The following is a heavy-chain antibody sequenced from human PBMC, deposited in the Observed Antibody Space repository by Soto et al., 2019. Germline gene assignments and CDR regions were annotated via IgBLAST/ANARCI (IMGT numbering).Heavy chain of an antibody. CDR1: GFTFSSYW. D-gene: IGHD3-10*01. Sequence: GGWRRLSCASSGFTFSSYWMSWVRQAPGKGLEWVAKIKQDGSEKYYVDSVKGRFTISRDNAKNSLYLQMNSLRAEDTAVYYCKRARGRFEYWDQGTMVAVSS. J-gene: IGHJ4*03. V-gene: IGHV3-7*01. CDR2: IKQDGSEK. CDR3: KRARGRFEY.